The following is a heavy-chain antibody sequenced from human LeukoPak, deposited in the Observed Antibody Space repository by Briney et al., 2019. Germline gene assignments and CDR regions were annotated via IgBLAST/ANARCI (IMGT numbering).Heavy chain of an antibody. J-gene: IGHJ4*02. Sequence: PGGSLRLSCAASGFTVSSNYMSWVRQAPGKGLEWVSVIYSGGGTYYADSVKGRFTISRDNSKNTLYLQMNSLRAEDTAVYYCAKEESSGWTMTDYWGQGTLVTVSS. CDR1: GFTVSSNY. D-gene: IGHD6-19*01. V-gene: IGHV3-66*01. CDR3: AKEESSGWTMTDY. CDR2: IYSGGGT.